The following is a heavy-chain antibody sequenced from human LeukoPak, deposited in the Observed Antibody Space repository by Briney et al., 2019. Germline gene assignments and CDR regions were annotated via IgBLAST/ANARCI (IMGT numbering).Heavy chain of an antibody. CDR2: IYYSGGT. V-gene: IGHV4-39*07. CDR3: SRESQYYFYYYMDV. J-gene: IGHJ6*03. CDR1: GGSISSYY. Sequence: SETLSLTCTVSGGSISSYYWGWIRQPPGKGLEWIGSIYYSGGTYYNPSLKSRVTISVDTSMNQFSLKLSSVTAADTAVYYCSRESQYYFYYYMDVWGKGTTVTVSS.